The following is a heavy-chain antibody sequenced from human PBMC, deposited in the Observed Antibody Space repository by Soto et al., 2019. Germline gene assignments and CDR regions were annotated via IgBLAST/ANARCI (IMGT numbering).Heavy chain of an antibody. CDR1: GGSFSGYY. V-gene: IGHV4-34*01. J-gene: IGHJ4*02. CDR2: INHSGST. D-gene: IGHD3-10*01. CDR3: ARKGRTMVRGVITRKGFDY. Sequence: QVQLQQWGAGLLKPSETLSLTCAVYGGSFSGYYWSWIRQPPGKGLEWIGEINHSGSTNYNPSLKSRVTISVDTSKNQFSLKLSSVTAADTAVYYCARKGRTMVRGVITRKGFDYWGQGTLVTVSS.